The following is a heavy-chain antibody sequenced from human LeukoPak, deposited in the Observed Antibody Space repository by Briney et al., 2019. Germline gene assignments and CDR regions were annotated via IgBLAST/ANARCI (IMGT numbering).Heavy chain of an antibody. Sequence: KPSETLSLTCTVSGGSISSYYWSWIRQPPGKGLEWIGHIYYSGTTNYNPSLKSRVTISVDTSKNQFSLKLSSVTAADTAVYYCARGIETSKRRGYDYWGQGTLVTVSS. D-gene: IGHD1-26*01. V-gene: IGHV4-59*01. J-gene: IGHJ4*02. CDR3: ARGIETSKRRGYDY. CDR1: GGSISSYY. CDR2: IYYSGTT.